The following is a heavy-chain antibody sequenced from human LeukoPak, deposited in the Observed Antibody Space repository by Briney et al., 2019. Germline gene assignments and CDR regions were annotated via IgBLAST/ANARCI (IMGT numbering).Heavy chain of an antibody. D-gene: IGHD3-9*01. V-gene: IGHV3-21*04. Sequence: PGGSLRLSCAASGFTFSSYSMNWVRQAPGKGLEWVSSISSSSSYIYYADSVEGRFTISRDNARNSAYLQMNSLRAEDTAVYYCAREVIIFPDYYYYGMDVWGQGITVTVSS. CDR3: AREVIIFPDYYYYGMDV. CDR2: ISSSSSYI. J-gene: IGHJ6*02. CDR1: GFTFSSYS.